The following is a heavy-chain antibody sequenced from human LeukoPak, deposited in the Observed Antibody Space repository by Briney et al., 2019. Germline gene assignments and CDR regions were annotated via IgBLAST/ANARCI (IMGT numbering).Heavy chain of an antibody. CDR3: AREYYGSSGYYNDC. J-gene: IGHJ4*02. CDR1: GDSISSYH. CDR2: INYSGGP. Sequence: SETLSLTCTVSGDSISSYHWSWIRQPPGKGLEWIGYINYSGGPNYNPSHKSRVTISVDTSKNQFSLKLTSVTAADTAVYYCAREYYGSSGYYNDCWGQGALVTVSS. D-gene: IGHD3-22*01. V-gene: IGHV4-59*01.